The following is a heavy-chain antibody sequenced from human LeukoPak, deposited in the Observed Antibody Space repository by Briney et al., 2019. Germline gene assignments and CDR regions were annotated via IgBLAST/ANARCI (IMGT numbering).Heavy chain of an antibody. CDR3: ARGDSTSWRLDH. V-gene: IGHV4-61*01. D-gene: IGHD2-2*01. J-gene: IGHJ4*02. CDR1: GGSISSGSYY. CDR2: IYYSGST. Sequence: SETLSLTCTVSGGSISSGSYYWSWIRQPPGKGLEWIGYIYYSGSTNYNPSLKSRVTISVDTSKNQFSLKLSSVTAADTAVYYCARGDSTSWRLDHWGQGTLVTVSS.